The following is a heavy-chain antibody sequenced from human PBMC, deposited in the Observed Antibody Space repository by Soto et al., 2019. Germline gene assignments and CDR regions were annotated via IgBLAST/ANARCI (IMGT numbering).Heavy chain of an antibody. Sequence: ASVKVSCKASGYTFTSYAMHWVRQAPGQRLEWMGWINAGNGNTKYSQKFQGRVTITRDTSASTAYMELSSLRSEDTAVYYCARGPCGDSFVDYWGQGTLVTVSS. V-gene: IGHV1-3*01. CDR3: ARGPCGDSFVDY. J-gene: IGHJ4*02. D-gene: IGHD4-17*01. CDR1: GYTFTSYA. CDR2: INAGNGNT.